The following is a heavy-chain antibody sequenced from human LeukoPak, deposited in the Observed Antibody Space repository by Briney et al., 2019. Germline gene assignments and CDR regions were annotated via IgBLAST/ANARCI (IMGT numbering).Heavy chain of an antibody. V-gene: IGHV1-46*01. CDR1: GGTFTSYF. CDR2: INPSGGST. D-gene: IGHD6-19*01. CDR3: ARDMGSGGYQAGY. Sequence: ASVKVSCKASGGTFTSYFMHWVRQAPGQGLEWMGIINPSGGSTSYAQKFQGRVTMTRDTSTSTVHMELSSLRSEDTAVYYCARDMGSGGYQAGYWGQGTLVTVSS. J-gene: IGHJ4*02.